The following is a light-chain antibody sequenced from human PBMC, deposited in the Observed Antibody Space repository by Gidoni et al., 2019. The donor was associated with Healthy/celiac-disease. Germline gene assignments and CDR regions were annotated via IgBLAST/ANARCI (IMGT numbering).Light chain of an antibody. V-gene: IGLV2-14*01. CDR1: SSDIGGYNY. CDR2: DVS. J-gene: IGLJ1*01. CDR3: SSYTSSSLYV. Sequence: QSALTQPASVSGSPGQSITISCTGTSSDIGGYNYVSWYQQHPGKAPKLMIYDVSNRPSGVSDRFSGSKSGNTASLTISGLQAEDEADYYGSSYTSSSLYVFGTGTTVTVL.